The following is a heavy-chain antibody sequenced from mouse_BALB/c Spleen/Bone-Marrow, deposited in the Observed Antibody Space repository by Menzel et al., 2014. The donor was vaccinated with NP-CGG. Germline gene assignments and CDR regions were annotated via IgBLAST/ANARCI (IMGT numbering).Heavy chain of an antibody. CDR3: ARGRDYDVFAY. CDR2: IGPYDSET. V-gene: IGHV1-52*01. D-gene: IGHD2-4*01. Sequence: QVQLKQSGAELVRPGASVKLSCKASGYTFTSYWMNWVKQRPEQGLEWIGRIGPYDSETHYNQKFKDKAILTVDKSSSTAYMQLSSLTSEDSAVYYCARGRDYDVFAYWGQGTLVTVSA. J-gene: IGHJ3*01. CDR1: GYTFTSYW.